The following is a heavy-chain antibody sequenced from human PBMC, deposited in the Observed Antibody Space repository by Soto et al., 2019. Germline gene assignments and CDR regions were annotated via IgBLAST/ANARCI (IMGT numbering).Heavy chain of an antibody. Sequence: EVQLVESGGGLVQPGGSRRLSCAASGFTFSNSWRHWVRQAPGKGLVWVSGINSDESSTRYADSVKGRFTISRDNAKNTLYLQMNSLRAEDTAVYYCARGSRDYYDSSGYHWYFDLWGRGTLVTVSS. CDR2: INSDESST. D-gene: IGHD3-22*01. CDR3: ARGSRDYYDSSGYHWYFDL. V-gene: IGHV3-74*01. J-gene: IGHJ2*01. CDR1: GFTFSNSW.